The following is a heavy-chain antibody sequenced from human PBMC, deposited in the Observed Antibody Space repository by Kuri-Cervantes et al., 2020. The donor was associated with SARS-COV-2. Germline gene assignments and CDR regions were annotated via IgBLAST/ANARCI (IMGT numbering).Heavy chain of an antibody. V-gene: IGHV4-34*01. D-gene: IGHD6-6*01. CDR2: INHSGST. Sequence: SETLSLTCAVYGGSFSGYYWSWIRQPPGKGLEWIGEINHSGSTNNNPSLKSRVTISVDTSKNQFSLKLSSVTAADTAVYYCARGPRWSIAASFDYWGQGTLVTVSS. J-gene: IGHJ4*02. CDR1: GGSFSGYY. CDR3: ARGPRWSIAASFDY.